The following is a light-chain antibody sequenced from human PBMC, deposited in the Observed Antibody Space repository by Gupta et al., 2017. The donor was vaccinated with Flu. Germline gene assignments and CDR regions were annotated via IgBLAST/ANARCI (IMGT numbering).Light chain of an antibody. CDR2: VDSDGTR. CDR3: QTWGTGNRV. CDR1: SGPTTYA. V-gene: IGLV4-69*01. J-gene: IGLJ3*02. Sequence: QVVLTPSPSASASLGDSVQLTCTLSSGPTTYAIAWHQQHPDKGPRYLMKVDSDGTRNKGDGIPDRFSGSSSGAERYLTISSLQSDDEDDYYWQTWGTGNRVFGGGTRLTVL.